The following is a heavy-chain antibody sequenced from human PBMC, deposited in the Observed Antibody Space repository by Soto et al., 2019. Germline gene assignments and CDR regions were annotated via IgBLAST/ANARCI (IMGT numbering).Heavy chain of an antibody. CDR3: AKDRKPGYYDSRCFDY. J-gene: IGHJ4*02. D-gene: IGHD3-22*01. CDR2: ISYDGSNK. V-gene: IGHV3-30*18. CDR1: GFTFSSYG. Sequence: QVQLVESGGGVVQPGRSLRLSCAASGFTFSSYGMHWVRQAPGKGLEWVAVISYDGSNKYYADSVKGRFTISRDNSKNTLYLQMNSLRADDTAVYYCAKDRKPGYYDSRCFDYWGQGTLVTVSS.